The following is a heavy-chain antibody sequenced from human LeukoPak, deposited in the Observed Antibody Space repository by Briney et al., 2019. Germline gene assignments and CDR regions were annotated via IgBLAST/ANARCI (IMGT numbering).Heavy chain of an antibody. CDR1: VESFSGYY. CDR3: ARVLPFDP. D-gene: IGHD2/OR15-2a*01. CDR2: IYHSGST. V-gene: IGHV4-34*01. Sequence: PSETLSLTCAVYVESFSGYYWSWIRQPPGKGLEWIGEIYHSGSTNYNPSLKSRVTISVDKSKNQFSLKLSSVTAVDTAVYYCARVLPFDPWGQGTLVTVSS. J-gene: IGHJ5*02.